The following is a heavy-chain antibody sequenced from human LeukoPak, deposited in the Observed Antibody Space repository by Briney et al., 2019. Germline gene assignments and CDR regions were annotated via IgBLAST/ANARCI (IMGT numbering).Heavy chain of an antibody. CDR2: ISSNGGST. V-gene: IGHV3-64D*06. Sequence: GGSLRLSCSASGFTFSSYAMHWVRQAPGKGLEYVSAISSNGGSTYYADSVKGRFTISRDNSKNTLYLQMSSLRAGDTAVYYCVKVGRYCSGGSCYRGYFDYWGQGTLVTVSS. D-gene: IGHD2-15*01. J-gene: IGHJ4*02. CDR1: GFTFSSYA. CDR3: VKVGRYCSGGSCYRGYFDY.